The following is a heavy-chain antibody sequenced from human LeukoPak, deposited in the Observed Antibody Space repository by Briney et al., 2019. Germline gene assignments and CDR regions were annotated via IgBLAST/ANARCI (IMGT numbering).Heavy chain of an antibody. Sequence: SETLSLTCAVCGGSFSGYYWSWIRQPPGKGLEWIGEINHSGSTNYNPSLKSRVTISVDTSKNQFSLKLSSVTAADTAVYYCARALYCSSTSCYRPYNWFDPWGQGTLVTVSS. D-gene: IGHD2-2*01. CDR3: ARALYCSSTSCYRPYNWFDP. CDR2: INHSGST. CDR1: GGSFSGYY. J-gene: IGHJ5*02. V-gene: IGHV4-34*01.